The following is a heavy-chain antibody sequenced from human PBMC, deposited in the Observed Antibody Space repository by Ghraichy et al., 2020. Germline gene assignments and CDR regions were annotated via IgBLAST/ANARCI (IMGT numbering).Heavy chain of an antibody. V-gene: IGHV3-21*01. CDR2: ISSSSSYI. Sequence: GGSLRLSCAASGFTFSSYSMNWVRQAPGKGLEWVSSISSSSSYIYYADSVKGRFTISRDNAKNSLYLQMNSLRAEDTAVYYCAREGYCSSTSCYGNYGMDVWGQGTTVTVSS. D-gene: IGHD2-2*01. J-gene: IGHJ6*02. CDR3: AREGYCSSTSCYGNYGMDV. CDR1: GFTFSSYS.